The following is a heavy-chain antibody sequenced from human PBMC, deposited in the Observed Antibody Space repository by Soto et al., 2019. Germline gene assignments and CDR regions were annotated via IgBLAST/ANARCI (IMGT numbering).Heavy chain of an antibody. CDR2: ISGSGGST. J-gene: IGHJ4*02. CDR3: AKDTLRIMVRGVITIDY. Sequence: EVQLLESGGGLVQPGGSLRLSCAASGFTFSSYAMSWVRQAPGKGLEWVSAISGSGGSTYYADSVKGRFTISRDNSKNTLYLQMNSLRAEDTAVYYCAKDTLRIMVRGVITIDYWGQGTLVTVSS. V-gene: IGHV3-23*01. D-gene: IGHD3-10*01. CDR1: GFTFSSYA.